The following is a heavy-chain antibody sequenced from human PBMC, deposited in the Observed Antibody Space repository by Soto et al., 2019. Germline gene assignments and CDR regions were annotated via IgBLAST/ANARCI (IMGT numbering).Heavy chain of an antibody. V-gene: IGHV1-18*01. D-gene: IGHD5-12*01. CDR1: GYTFTSYG. Sequence: ASVKVSCKASGYTFTSYGISWVRQAPGQGLEWMGWISAYNGNTNYAQKLQGRVTMTADTSTSTAYMELRSLRSDDTAVYYCARDSVVMVATSFTDYWGKGTLVTVSS. CDR2: ISAYNGNT. J-gene: IGHJ4*02. CDR3: ARDSVVMVATSFTDY.